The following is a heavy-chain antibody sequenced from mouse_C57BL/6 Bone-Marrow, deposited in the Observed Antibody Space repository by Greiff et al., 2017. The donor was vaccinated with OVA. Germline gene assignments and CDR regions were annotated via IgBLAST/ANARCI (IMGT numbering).Heavy chain of an antibody. V-gene: IGHV1-54*01. CDR2: INPGSGGT. D-gene: IGHD3-3*01. J-gene: IGHJ3*01. CDR3: ARWLPWFAY. CDR1: GYAFTNYL. Sequence: VQLQQSGAELVRPGTSVKVSCKASGYAFTNYLIEWVKQRPGQGLEWIGVINPGSGGTNYNEKFKGKATLTADKSSSTDYMQLSSLASEDSAVYFCARWLPWFAYWGQGTLVTVSA.